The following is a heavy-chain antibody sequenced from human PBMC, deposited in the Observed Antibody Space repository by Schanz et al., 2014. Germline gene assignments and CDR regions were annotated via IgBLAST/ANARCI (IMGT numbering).Heavy chain of an antibody. Sequence: EVQLMESGGGLVKPGGSLRLSCAASGFTFSSYAMSWVRQAPGKGLVWVSRIKSDGSSTSYADSVKGRFTISRDNAKNTLYLQMNSLRAEDTAVYYCARPALWFGDNCFDPWGQGTLVTVSS. CDR3: ARPALWFGDNCFDP. V-gene: IGHV3-74*02. CDR2: IKSDGSST. CDR1: GFTFSSYA. J-gene: IGHJ5*02. D-gene: IGHD3-10*01.